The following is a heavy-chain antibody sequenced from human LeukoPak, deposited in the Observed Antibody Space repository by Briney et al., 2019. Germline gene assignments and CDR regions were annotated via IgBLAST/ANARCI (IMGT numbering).Heavy chain of an antibody. CDR1: GFTFSSYW. Sequence: GGSLRLSCAASGFTFSSYWMTWVRQAPGKGLEWVANIKEDGSEKYFVDSMKGRFTISRDNAKNSLYLQINSLRAEDTAVYYCVREKKGTITDFDFWGQGTLVTVSS. CDR3: VREKKGTITDFDF. V-gene: IGHV3-7*01. D-gene: IGHD1-1*01. CDR2: IKEDGSEK. J-gene: IGHJ4*02.